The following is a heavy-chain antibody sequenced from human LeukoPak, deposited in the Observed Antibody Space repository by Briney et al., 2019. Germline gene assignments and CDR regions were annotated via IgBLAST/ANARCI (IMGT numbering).Heavy chain of an antibody. V-gene: IGHV6-1*01. CDR2: TYYRSKWYT. D-gene: IGHD6-19*01. J-gene: IGHJ4*02. CDR3: ARALRLGWTGVDY. Sequence: SQTLSLTCAISGDSVSSNSAAWNWIRQSPSRGLEWLGRTYYRSKWYTDYAVSVKSRITINPDTSKNQFSLQLNSVTPEDSAVYYCARALRLGWTGVDYWGQGTLVTVSS. CDR1: GDSVSSNSAA.